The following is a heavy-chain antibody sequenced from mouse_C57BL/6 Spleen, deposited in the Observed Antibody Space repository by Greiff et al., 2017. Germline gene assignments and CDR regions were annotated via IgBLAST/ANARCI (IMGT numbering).Heavy chain of an antibody. V-gene: IGHV5-6*02. CDR3: TRHLDSSSYEAMDY. D-gene: IGHD3-2*02. CDR2: ISSGGSYT. Sequence: EVKLVESGGDLVKPGGSLKLSCAASGFTFSSYGMPWVRQTPDKRLEWVATISSGGSYTYYPDSVKGRFTISRDNAKNTLDLQMSSLKSEDTAMYYGTRHLDSSSYEAMDYWGQGTSVTVSS. J-gene: IGHJ4*01. CDR1: GFTFSSYG.